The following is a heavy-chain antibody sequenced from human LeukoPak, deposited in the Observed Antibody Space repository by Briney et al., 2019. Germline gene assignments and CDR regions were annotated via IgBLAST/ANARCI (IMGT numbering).Heavy chain of an antibody. CDR2: IDPSDSYT. J-gene: IGHJ4*02. CDR1: GFSFTSYW. V-gene: IGHV5-10-1*01. Sequence: GESLKISCKGSGFSFTSYWISWVRQMPGKGLEWMGRIDPSDSYTNYSPSFQGHVTISVDKSISTAYLQWSRLKASDTAIYYCARGLRGGPSGGGLDYWGQGTLVTVSS. CDR3: ARGLRGGPSGGGLDY. D-gene: IGHD2-15*01.